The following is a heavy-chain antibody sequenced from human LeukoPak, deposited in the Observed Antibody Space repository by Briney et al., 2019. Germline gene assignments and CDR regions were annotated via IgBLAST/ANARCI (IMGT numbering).Heavy chain of an antibody. Sequence: SETLSLACTVSGGSISSYYWSWIRQPPGKGLEWIGYIYYSGSTNYNPSLKSRVTISVDTSKNQFSLKLSSVTAADTAVYYCARRTTQNWFDPWGQGTLVTVSS. CDR1: GGSISSYY. CDR2: IYYSGST. D-gene: IGHD2-2*01. J-gene: IGHJ5*02. V-gene: IGHV4-59*08. CDR3: ARRTTQNWFDP.